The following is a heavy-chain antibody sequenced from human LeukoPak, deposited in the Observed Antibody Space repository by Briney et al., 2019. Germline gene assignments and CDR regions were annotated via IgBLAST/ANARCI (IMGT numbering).Heavy chain of an antibody. CDR1: GLTFSTSD. V-gene: IGHV3-23*01. Sequence: PGGSLRLSCVASGLTFSTSDTSWVRQAPGKGPEWLSLIVQSGTTYYTESVEGRFTISRDNSQNTVFMQMNSLRAKDTAVYYCATRPTPRDRDFWGQGTLVTVSS. J-gene: IGHJ4*02. D-gene: IGHD5-24*01. CDR3: ATRPTPRDRDF. CDR2: IVQSGTT.